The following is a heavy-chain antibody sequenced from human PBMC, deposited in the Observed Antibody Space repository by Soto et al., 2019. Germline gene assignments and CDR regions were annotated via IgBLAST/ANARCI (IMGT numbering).Heavy chain of an antibody. CDR1: GFTFSSYS. CDR3: ARATQSYYDTSGYYSHLH. D-gene: IGHD3-22*01. Sequence: LRLSCAASGFTFSSYSMTLVRQAPGKGLEWVAGINWNGGSKGYADSVKGRFTISRDNAKSSLYLQMNNLRAEDTAFYFCARATQSYYDTSGYYSHLHWGQGAQVTVSS. V-gene: IGHV3-20*04. J-gene: IGHJ4*02. CDR2: INWNGGSK.